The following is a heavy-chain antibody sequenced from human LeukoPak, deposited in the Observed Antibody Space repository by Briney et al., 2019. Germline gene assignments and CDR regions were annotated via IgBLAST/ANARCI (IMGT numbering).Heavy chain of an antibody. V-gene: IGHV1-69*13. CDR3: AGKGTAAGTGYNWFDP. CDR2: IIPIFGTA. CDR1: GGTFSIYA. Sequence: SVKVSCKASGGTFSIYAISWVRQAPGQGLEWMGGIIPIFGTANYAQKFQGRVTITADESTSTAYMELSSLRSEDTAVYYCAGKGTAAGTGYNWFDPWGQGTLVTVSS. D-gene: IGHD6-13*01. J-gene: IGHJ5*02.